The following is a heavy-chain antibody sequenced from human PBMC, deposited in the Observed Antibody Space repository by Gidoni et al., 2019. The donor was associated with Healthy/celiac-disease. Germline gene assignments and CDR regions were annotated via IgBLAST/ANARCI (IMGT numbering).Heavy chain of an antibody. D-gene: IGHD6-13*01. V-gene: IGHV3-23*01. Sequence: EVQLLESGGGLVQPGGSLRLSCAASVFTFSSYAMSWVGQDPGKGVAWVSAISGSGGSTYYADSVKGRFTISRDNSKNTLYLQMNSLRAEDTAVYYCAKAIAAAGTWYFDYWGQGTLVTVSS. CDR2: ISGSGGST. CDR1: VFTFSSYA. J-gene: IGHJ4*02. CDR3: AKAIAAAGTWYFDY.